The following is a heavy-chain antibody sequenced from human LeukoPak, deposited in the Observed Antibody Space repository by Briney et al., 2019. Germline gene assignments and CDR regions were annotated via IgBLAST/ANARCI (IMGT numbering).Heavy chain of an antibody. J-gene: IGHJ4*02. Sequence: GGSLRLSCTVSGFTVSSNSMSWVRQAPGKGLEWVSFIYSDNTHYSDAVKGRFTISRDNSKNTLYLQMNSLRAEDTAVYYCARRAGAYSHPYDYWGQGTLVTVSS. CDR3: ARRAGAYSHPYDY. V-gene: IGHV3-53*01. CDR2: IYSDNT. D-gene: IGHD4/OR15-4a*01. CDR1: GFTVSSNS.